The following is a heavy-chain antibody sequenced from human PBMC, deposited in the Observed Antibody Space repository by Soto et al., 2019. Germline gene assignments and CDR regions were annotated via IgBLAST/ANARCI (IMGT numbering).Heavy chain of an antibody. CDR3: ARTRPDMTTVVLIDY. CDR1: GYTFTSCG. D-gene: IGHD4-17*01. CDR2: ISAYNGNT. V-gene: IGHV1-18*04. J-gene: IGHJ4*02. Sequence: RASVKVSCKASGYTFTSCGISCVRQAPGQGLEWMGWISAYNGNTNYAQKLQGRVTMTTDTSTSTAYMELRSLRSDDTAVYYCARTRPDMTTVVLIDYWGQGTLVTVSS.